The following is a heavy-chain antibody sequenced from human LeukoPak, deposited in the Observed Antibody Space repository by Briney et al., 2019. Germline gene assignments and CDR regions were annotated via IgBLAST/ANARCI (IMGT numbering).Heavy chain of an antibody. CDR1: GFTFSSYA. Sequence: GGSLRLSCAASGFTFSSYAMHWVRQAPGKGLEWVAAISYDGSNKYYADSVKGRFTISRDNSKNTLYLQMNSLRAEDTAVYYCARDAAGYFDYWGQGTLVTVSS. D-gene: IGHD6-13*01. V-gene: IGHV3-30-3*01. CDR3: ARDAAGYFDY. CDR2: ISYDGSNK. J-gene: IGHJ4*02.